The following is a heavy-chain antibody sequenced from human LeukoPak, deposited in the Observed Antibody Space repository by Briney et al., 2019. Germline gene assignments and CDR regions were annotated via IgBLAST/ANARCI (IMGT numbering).Heavy chain of an antibody. J-gene: IGHJ4*02. CDR3: ARDRSLLRGDLDY. D-gene: IGHD3-16*01. V-gene: IGHV3-30*03. Sequence: PGGSLRLSCAASGFTFDTYGMSWVRQAAGKGLEWVAVISYDATNKYYADSVKGRFTISRDNSNNTLYLQMDSLRPEDTAVYYCARDRSLLRGDLDYWGQGSLVTVSS. CDR1: GFTFDTYG. CDR2: ISYDATNK.